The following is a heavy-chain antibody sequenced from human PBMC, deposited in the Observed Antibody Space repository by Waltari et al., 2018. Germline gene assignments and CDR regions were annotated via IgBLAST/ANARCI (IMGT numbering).Heavy chain of an antibody. CDR2: ISWNSGSI. CDR3: AKVVRSSGWSGPYFDY. V-gene: IGHV3-9*01. CDR1: GFTFDDYA. J-gene: IGHJ4*02. Sequence: EVQLVESGGGLVQPGRSLRLSCAASGFTFDDYAMHWGRQAPGKGLEWVSGISWNSGSIGYADSVKGRFTISRDNAKNSLYLQMNSLRAEDTALYYCAKVVRSSGWSGPYFDYWGQGTLVTVSS. D-gene: IGHD6-19*01.